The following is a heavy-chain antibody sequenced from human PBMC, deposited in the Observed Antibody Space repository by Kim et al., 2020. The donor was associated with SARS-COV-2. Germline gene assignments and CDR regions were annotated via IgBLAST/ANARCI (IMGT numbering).Heavy chain of an antibody. D-gene: IGHD2-21*01. Sequence: YYADSVKGRFTISRDNAKNSLYLQMDSLRDEDTAVYFCARRQTYFGMDVWGQGTTVTVSS. CDR3: ARRQTYFGMDV. V-gene: IGHV3-48*02. J-gene: IGHJ6*02.